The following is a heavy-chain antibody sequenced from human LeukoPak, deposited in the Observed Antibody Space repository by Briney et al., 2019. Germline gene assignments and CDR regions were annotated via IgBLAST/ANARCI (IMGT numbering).Heavy chain of an antibody. CDR2: ISSDGGST. CDR3: ARQGGERGGPIDY. V-gene: IGHV3-64*01. CDR1: GFTFSNYA. D-gene: IGHD3-16*01. J-gene: IGHJ4*02. Sequence: PGGSLRLSCAASGFTFSNYAMHWVRQAPGQGLESVSAISSDGGSTYFASSVRGRFTISRDNSKNTLYLQMGSLTTEDMAIYYCARQGGERGGPIDYWGQGTLVTVSS.